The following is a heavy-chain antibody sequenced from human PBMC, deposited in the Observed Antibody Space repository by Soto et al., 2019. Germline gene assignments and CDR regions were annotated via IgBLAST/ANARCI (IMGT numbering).Heavy chain of an antibody. D-gene: IGHD6-19*01. CDR1: GYTFTAYY. J-gene: IGHJ4*02. Sequence: QVQLVQSGAEVTMPGAALNVSSKASGYTFTAYYIHWVQQAPGQGLEWMGWVTPNSGGTNSAQNFQGRVTMTRDPSISTDYMELSKLRAGDTAVYYCAGTVSIAVAGPWAYWGKGTHVTVSS. CDR2: VTPNSGGT. CDR3: AGTVSIAVAGPWAY. V-gene: IGHV1-2*02.